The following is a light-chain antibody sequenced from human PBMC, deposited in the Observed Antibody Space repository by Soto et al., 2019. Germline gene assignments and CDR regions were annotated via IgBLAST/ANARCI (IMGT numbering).Light chain of an antibody. Sequence: QSVLTQPASVSGSPGQSITISCTGSNSDIGGYNSVSGYQQHPGKAPKLLIFGVTNRPSGVSDRFSGSKSGNTASLTISALQAEDEADYYCTSYTSVTIVVFGGGTKLTVL. V-gene: IGLV2-14*01. CDR2: GVT. CDR1: NSDIGGYNS. J-gene: IGLJ2*01. CDR3: TSYTSVTIVV.